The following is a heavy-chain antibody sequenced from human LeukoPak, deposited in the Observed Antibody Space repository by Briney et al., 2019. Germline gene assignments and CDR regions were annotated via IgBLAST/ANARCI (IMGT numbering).Heavy chain of an antibody. CDR1: GFTFNTYA. J-gene: IGHJ4*02. Sequence: AGGSLRLSCAASGFTFNTYAMTWVRQAPGKGLEWVAAIGGSGRSTYYADSVKGRFTISRDNSKNALYLQMNSLRAEDTAVYYCAKGPHYDFWSGYFEYWGQGTLVTVSS. CDR2: IGGSGRST. D-gene: IGHD3-3*01. CDR3: AKGPHYDFWSGYFEY. V-gene: IGHV3-23*01.